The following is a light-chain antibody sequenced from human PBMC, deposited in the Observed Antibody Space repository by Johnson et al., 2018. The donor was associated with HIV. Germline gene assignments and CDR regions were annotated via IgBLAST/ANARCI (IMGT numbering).Light chain of an antibody. V-gene: IGLV1-51*01. CDR3: GTWDSCLRFLYV. Sequence: QPALTQPPSVSAAPGQKVTISCSGSSSNIGNNYVSWYQQLPGTAPKPLIYDNNKRPSGIPDRFSGSKSGTSATLGITGLQTGDEADYYCGTWDSCLRFLYVFGTGTKVTVL. CDR2: DNN. J-gene: IGLJ1*01. CDR1: SSNIGNNY.